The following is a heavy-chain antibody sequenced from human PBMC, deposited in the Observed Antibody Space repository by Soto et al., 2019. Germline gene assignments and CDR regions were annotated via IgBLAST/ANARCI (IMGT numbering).Heavy chain of an antibody. CDR2: INPNSGGT. CDR1: GYTFSGFY. J-gene: IGHJ4*02. V-gene: IGHV1-2*02. D-gene: IGHD6-19*01. CDR3: ASAAVTGTAGLDF. Sequence: ASVKVSCKASGYTFSGFYMHWVRQAPGQGLEWMGWINPNSGGTKSAEKFQGRVTMTGDTSISTAYMELSRLTSDDTAVYYCASAAVTGTAGLDFWGQGTQVTVSS.